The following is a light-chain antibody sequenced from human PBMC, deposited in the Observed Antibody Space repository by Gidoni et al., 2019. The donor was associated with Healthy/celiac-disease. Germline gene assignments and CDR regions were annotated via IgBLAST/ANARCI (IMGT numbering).Light chain of an antibody. V-gene: IGKV3-11*01. Sequence: DIVLTQSPAPLSLSPGERATLSCRASQSVSSYLAWYQQKPGQAPRLLLYDASNRATGIPARFSGSGSGTDFTLTISSLEPEDFAVYYCQQRSNWPSTFGGGTKVEIK. CDR3: QQRSNWPST. CDR1: QSVSSY. CDR2: DAS. J-gene: IGKJ4*01.